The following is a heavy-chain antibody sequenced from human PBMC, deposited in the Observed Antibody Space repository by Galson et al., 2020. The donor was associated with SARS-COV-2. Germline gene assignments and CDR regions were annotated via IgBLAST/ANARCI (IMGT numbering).Heavy chain of an antibody. CDR3: AKDIRLYGSGSYYNALDY. D-gene: IGHD3-10*01. V-gene: IGHV3-43D*04. J-gene: IGHJ4*02. Sequence: GGSLRLSCAASGFTFDDYAMHWVRQVPGKGLEWVSLIIWDGASTYYADSVKGRFTTSRDNSKNSLYLQMSSLRAEDTALYYCAKDIRLYGSGSYYNALDYWCQGTLVTVSS. CDR2: IIWDGAST. CDR1: GFTFDDYA.